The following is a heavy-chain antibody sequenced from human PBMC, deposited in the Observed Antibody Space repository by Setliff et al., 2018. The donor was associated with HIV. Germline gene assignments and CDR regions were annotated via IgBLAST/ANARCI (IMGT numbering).Heavy chain of an antibody. J-gene: IGHJ4*02. CDR2: ISNSGST. V-gene: IGHV4-31*03. Sequence: SETLSLTCSVSGGSISSGGHYWNWIRQHPGRGLEWIGYISNSGSTYYKPSLKGRLTISVDPSKNHFSLNLTSVTAADTAVYYCARVPSGLWFGKWGNWGQGTLVTVS. D-gene: IGHD3-10*01. CDR3: ARVPSGLWFGKWGN. CDR1: GGSISSGGHY.